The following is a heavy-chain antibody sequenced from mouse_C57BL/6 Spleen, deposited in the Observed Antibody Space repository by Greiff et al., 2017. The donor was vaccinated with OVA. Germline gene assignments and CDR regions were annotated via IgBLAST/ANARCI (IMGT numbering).Heavy chain of an antibody. CDR1: GFTFTDYY. D-gene: IGHD1-1*01. V-gene: IGHV7-3*01. CDR3: ARSVYYYGSSYYFDY. CDR2: IRNKANGYTT. J-gene: IGHJ2*01. Sequence: EVNVVESGGGLVQPGGSLSLSCAASGFTFTDYYMSWVRQPPGKALEWLGFIRNKANGYTTEYSASVKGRFTISRDNSQSILYLQMNALRAEDSATYYCARSVYYYGSSYYFDYWGQGTTLTVSS.